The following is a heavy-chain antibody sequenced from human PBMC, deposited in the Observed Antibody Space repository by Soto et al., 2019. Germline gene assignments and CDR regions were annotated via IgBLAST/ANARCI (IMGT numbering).Heavy chain of an antibody. CDR3: VRDNPPPYSSGPDY. J-gene: IGHJ4*02. CDR1: GFTFSSYA. CDR2: ISYDGSNK. Sequence: QVQLVESGGGVVQPGRSLRLSCAASGFTFSSYAMHWVRQAPGKGLEWVAVISYDGSNKYYADSVKGRFTISRDNSKNTLYLQMNSLRAEDTAVYYCVRDNPPPYSSGPDYWGQGTLVTVSS. V-gene: IGHV3-30-3*01. D-gene: IGHD6-19*01.